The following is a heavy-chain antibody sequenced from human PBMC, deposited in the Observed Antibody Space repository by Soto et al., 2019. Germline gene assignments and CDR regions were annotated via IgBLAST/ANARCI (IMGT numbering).Heavy chain of an antibody. J-gene: IGHJ4*02. D-gene: IGHD3-22*01. Sequence: GGPLTLRCSGCPFPLGANPISRFRQTPGKGLECVGFIRSERYGGTADYAASVKGRFIISRDDSKSVAYLQMNSLKSDDTGVYYCTTIPRDRRGYPFDCWGQGTLVTVSS. V-gene: IGHV3-49*03. CDR1: PFPLGANP. CDR2: IRSERYGGTA. CDR3: TTIPRDRRGYPFDC.